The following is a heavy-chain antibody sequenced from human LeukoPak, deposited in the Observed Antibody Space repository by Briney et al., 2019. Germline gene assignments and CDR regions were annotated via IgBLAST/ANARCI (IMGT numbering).Heavy chain of an antibody. CDR1: GFTFNYAW. V-gene: IGHV3-15*04. CDR3: TTDEDWNYARKDV. CDR2: TVSEIDGGTT. Sequence: GGSLRLSCAASGFTFNYAWMSWVRQVPGKGLEWVGQTVSEIDGGTTDYATPVKGRFTISRDDSKSTLYLQMNSLRIEDTAVYYCTTDEDWNYARKDVWGQGATVIVSS. J-gene: IGHJ6*02. D-gene: IGHD1-7*01.